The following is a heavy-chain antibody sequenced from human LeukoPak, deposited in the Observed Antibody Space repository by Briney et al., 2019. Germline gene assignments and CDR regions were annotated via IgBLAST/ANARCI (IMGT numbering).Heavy chain of an antibody. Sequence: ASVNVSCKASGYTFTGYYMHWVRQAPGQGLEWMGWINPNSGGTNYAQKFQGRVTMTRDTSISTAYMELSRLRSDDTAVYYCARVGLLIGSGSFLAYWGQGTLVTVSS. V-gene: IGHV1-2*02. CDR2: INPNSGGT. D-gene: IGHD3-10*02. J-gene: IGHJ4*02. CDR1: GYTFTGYY. CDR3: ARVGLLIGSGSFLAY.